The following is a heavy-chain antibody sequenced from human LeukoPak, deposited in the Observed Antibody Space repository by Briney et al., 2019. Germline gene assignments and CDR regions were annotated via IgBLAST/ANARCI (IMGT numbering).Heavy chain of an antibody. CDR1: GGSFSRVGYF. V-gene: IGHV4-61*02. CDR2: IYTKGDT. D-gene: IGHD4-17*01. Sequence: PSETLSLTCTVSGGSFSRVGYFWSWIRQPAGKGLEWIGRIYTKGDTNYNPSLKSRVTMSVDTSTNQFSLKLSSVTAADTAVYYCARERRDDYVSFDYWGQGTLVSVSS. J-gene: IGHJ4*02. CDR3: ARERRDDYVSFDY.